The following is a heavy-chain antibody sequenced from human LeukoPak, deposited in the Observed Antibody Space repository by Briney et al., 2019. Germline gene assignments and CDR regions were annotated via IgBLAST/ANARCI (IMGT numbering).Heavy chain of an antibody. V-gene: IGHV3-21*04. CDR1: GITFSNYA. CDR2: ITSSSDYT. J-gene: IGHJ4*02. CDR3: ARDQSGSYYD. Sequence: PGGSLRPSCAASGITFSNYAMNWVRQAPGKGLEWVSSITSSSDYTYYADSVKGRFTISRDNSKNTLYLQMNSLRAEDTAVYYCARDQSGSYYDWGQGTLVTVSS. D-gene: IGHD1-26*01.